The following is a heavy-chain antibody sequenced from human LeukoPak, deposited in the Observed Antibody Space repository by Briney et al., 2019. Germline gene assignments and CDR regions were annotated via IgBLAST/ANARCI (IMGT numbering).Heavy chain of an antibody. CDR3: EREYYYDSSGYYYRDSGAFDI. CDR1: GFTVSSNY. J-gene: IGHJ3*02. V-gene: IGHV3-53*01. CDR2: IYSGGST. Sequence: PGGSLRLSCAASGFTVSSNYMSWVRQAPGKGLEWVPVIYSGGSTYYADSVKGRFTISRDNSKNTLYLQMNSLRAEDTAVYYCEREYYYDSSGYYYRDSGAFDIWGQGTMVTVSS. D-gene: IGHD3-22*01.